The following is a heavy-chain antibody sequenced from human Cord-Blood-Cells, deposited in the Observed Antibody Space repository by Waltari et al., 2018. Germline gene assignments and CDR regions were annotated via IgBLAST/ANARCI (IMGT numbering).Heavy chain of an antibody. Sequence: QVQLQQWGAGLLKPSETPSLTCAVSGGSFSGYYWSWIRQPPGKGLVWIGEINHSSSTNYIASLRSRLTLSVDTSKNLFSLKLSSVTAADTAVYYCARGGRLAMREVYWGQGTLVTVSS. CDR1: GGSFSGYY. D-gene: IGHD1-26*01. CDR2: INHSSST. J-gene: IGHJ4*02. CDR3: ARGGRLAMREVY. V-gene: IGHV4-34*01.